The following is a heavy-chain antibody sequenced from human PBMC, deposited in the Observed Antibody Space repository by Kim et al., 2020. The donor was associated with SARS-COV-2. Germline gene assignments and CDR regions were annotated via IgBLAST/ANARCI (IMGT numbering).Heavy chain of an antibody. D-gene: IGHD3-16*02. CDR3: ARCYRIAPPTSPLFDY. J-gene: IGHJ4*02. Sequence: SVKGRFTISRDNAKNSLFLQMNSLRAEDTAIYYCARCYRIAPPTSPLFDYWGQGILVTVSS. V-gene: IGHV3-11*03.